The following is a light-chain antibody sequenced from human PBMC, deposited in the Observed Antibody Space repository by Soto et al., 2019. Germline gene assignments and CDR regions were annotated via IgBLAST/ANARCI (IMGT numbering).Light chain of an antibody. CDR3: QQYNDWPLT. CDR1: QSVSSD. V-gene: IGKV3-15*01. Sequence: EKVLTQAPANLSTFPGARAPLCCRASQSVSSDLGWYQQKPGQAPRLLIHGAFIRAAGVPARFSGSGSGTEFTLTISSLQSEDSAVYYCQQYNDWPLTFGQGTKVDIK. CDR2: GAF. J-gene: IGKJ1*01.